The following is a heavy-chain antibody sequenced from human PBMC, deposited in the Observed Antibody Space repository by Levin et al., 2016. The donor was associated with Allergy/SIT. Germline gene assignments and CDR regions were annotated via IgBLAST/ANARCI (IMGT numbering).Heavy chain of an antibody. J-gene: IGHJ4*02. V-gene: IGHV5-51*01. CDR3: ARLSGYSGYDYGDGSDYFDY. CDR2: IYPGDSDT. D-gene: IGHD5-12*01. Sequence: VRQMPGKGLEWMGIIYPGDSDTRYSPSFQGQVTISADKSISTAYLQWSSLKASDTAMYYCARLSGYSGYDYGDGSDYFDYWGQGTLVTVSS.